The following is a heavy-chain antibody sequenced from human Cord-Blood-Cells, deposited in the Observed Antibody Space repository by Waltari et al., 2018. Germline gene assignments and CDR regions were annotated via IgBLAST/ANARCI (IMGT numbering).Heavy chain of an antibody. CDR1: GFTFSSYA. D-gene: IGHD1-26*01. Sequence: QVQLVESGGGVVQPGRSLRLSCAASGFTFSSYARHWVRQAPGKGLEWVAVISYDGSNKYYADSVKGRFTISRDNSKNTLYLQMNSLRAEDTAVYYCARTGAWELQYYFDYWGQGTLVTVSS. CDR2: ISYDGSNK. CDR3: ARTGAWELQYYFDY. J-gene: IGHJ4*02. V-gene: IGHV3-30*04.